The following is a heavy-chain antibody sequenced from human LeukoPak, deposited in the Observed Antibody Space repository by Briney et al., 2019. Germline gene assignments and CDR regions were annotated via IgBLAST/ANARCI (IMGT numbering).Heavy chain of an antibody. Sequence: GGSLRLSCAASGFTFSDYYMSWIRQAPGKGLEWVSYISSSGSTIYYADSVKGRFTISRDNAKNTLYLQMNSLRAEDTAVYYCAVEMATPEAIGAFDIWGQGTMVTVSS. CDR1: GFTFSDYY. D-gene: IGHD5-24*01. J-gene: IGHJ3*02. CDR2: ISSSGSTI. V-gene: IGHV3-11*04. CDR3: AVEMATPEAIGAFDI.